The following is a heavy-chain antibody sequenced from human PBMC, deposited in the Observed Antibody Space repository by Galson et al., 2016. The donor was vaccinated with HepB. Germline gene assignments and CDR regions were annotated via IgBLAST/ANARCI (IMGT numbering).Heavy chain of an antibody. CDR2: INHSGNT. V-gene: IGHV4-4*02. Sequence: LVKPTQTLTLTCTFSGFSLSTTKMGVGWIRQPPGKGLEWIGEINHSGNTNYNPSLKSRVTISVDMSKNQFSLKLSSVTAADTAVYYCARGKLELRVSDSWGQGTLVTVSS. CDR1: GFSLSTTKM. CDR3: ARGKLELRVSDS. J-gene: IGHJ4*02. D-gene: IGHD1-7*01.